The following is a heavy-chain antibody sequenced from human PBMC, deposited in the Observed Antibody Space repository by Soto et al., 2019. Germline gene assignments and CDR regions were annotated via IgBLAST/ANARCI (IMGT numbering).Heavy chain of an antibody. CDR2: ISSSTSTT. Sequence: GGSLRLSCAASGFTFSSYSMNWVRQAPGKGLEWVSYISSSTSTTYYADSVKGRFTISRDNAKNSLHLQMNSLRDEDTAVYYCARDALHQQWLVACFDYWGQGALVTVSS. V-gene: IGHV3-48*02. J-gene: IGHJ4*02. CDR1: GFTFSSYS. D-gene: IGHD6-19*01. CDR3: ARDALHQQWLVACFDY.